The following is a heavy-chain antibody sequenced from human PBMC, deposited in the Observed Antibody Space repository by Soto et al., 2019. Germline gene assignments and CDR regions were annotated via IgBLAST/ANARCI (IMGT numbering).Heavy chain of an antibody. CDR3: ARLYYYSSDYYYFDY. J-gene: IGHJ4*02. D-gene: IGHD3-22*01. CDR2: IFHSGST. Sequence: SETLSLTCTVSGDSIISYYWNWIRQPPGRGLEWIGYIFHSGSTNYNPSLKSRVTMSVDTSKNHFSLKLSSVTAADTAVYYCARLYYYSSDYYYFDYWGQGTLVTVSS. CDR1: GDSIISYY. V-gene: IGHV4-59*08.